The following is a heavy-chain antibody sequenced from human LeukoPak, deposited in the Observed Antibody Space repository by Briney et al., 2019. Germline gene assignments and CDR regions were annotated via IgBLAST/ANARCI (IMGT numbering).Heavy chain of an antibody. V-gene: IGHV3-49*03. CDR2: IRSKTYGGTG. D-gene: IGHD1-26*01. CDR1: GFTFGDYA. Sequence: GGSLRLSCTASGFTFGDYAMNWFRQAPGKGLEWVGFIRSKTYGGTGEYAASVKGRFTISRDDSKSIAHLQMNSLKTEDTAVYYCTRSESGTYKGGFDFWGQGTLVTVSS. CDR3: TRSESGTYKGGFDF. J-gene: IGHJ4*02.